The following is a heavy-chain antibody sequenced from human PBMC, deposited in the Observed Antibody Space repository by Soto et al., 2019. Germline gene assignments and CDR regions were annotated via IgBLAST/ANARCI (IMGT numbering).Heavy chain of an antibody. CDR3: ARDQTTVTTPYYYGMDV. J-gene: IGHJ6*02. CDR2: IYYSGST. Sequence: SETLSLTCTVSGGSLGSYYWSWIRQPPGKGLEWIGYIYYSGSTYYNPSLKSRVTISVDTSKNQFSLKLSSVTAADTAVYYCARDQTTVTTPYYYGMDVWGQGTTVTVSS. D-gene: IGHD4-4*01. V-gene: IGHV4-59*12. CDR1: GGSLGSYY.